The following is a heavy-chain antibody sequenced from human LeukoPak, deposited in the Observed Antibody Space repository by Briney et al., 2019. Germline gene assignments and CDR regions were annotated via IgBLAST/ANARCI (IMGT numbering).Heavy chain of an antibody. V-gene: IGHV4-31*03. CDR1: GGSIGSGGYY. CDR2: IYYSGST. D-gene: IGHD6-13*01. Sequence: TSQTLSLTCTVSGGSIGSGGYYWSWIRQHPGKGLEWIGYIYYSGSTYYNPSLKSRVTISVDTSKNQFSLKLSSVTAADTAVYYCARAGSAAAYYFDYWGQGTLVTVSS. J-gene: IGHJ4*02. CDR3: ARAGSAAAYYFDY.